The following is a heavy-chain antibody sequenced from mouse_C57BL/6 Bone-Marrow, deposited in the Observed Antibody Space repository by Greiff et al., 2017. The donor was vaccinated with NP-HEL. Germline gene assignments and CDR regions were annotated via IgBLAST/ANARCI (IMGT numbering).Heavy chain of an antibody. CDR3: ARKGLYYGSSYEGYAMDY. CDR1: GYTFTSYW. V-gene: IGHV1-69*01. CDR2: IDPSDSYT. D-gene: IGHD1-1*01. Sequence: VQLQQPGAELVMPGASVKLSCKASGYTFTSYWMHWVKQRPGQGLEWIGEIDPSDSYTNYNQKFKDKATLTVDKSSSTAYMQLSSLTSEDSAVYYCARKGLYYGSSYEGYAMDYWGQGTSVTVSS. J-gene: IGHJ4*01.